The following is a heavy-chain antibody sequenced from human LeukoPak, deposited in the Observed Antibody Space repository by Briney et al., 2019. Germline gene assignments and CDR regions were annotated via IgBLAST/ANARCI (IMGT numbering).Heavy chain of an antibody. CDR2: INPNGGST. Sequence: VASVKVSCKASGYTFPSYFMHWVRQAPGQGLEWMGIINPNGGSTTYAQKFQGRVTMTRDTSTSTVYMELSSLRSDDTAVYYCARTAARRFDYWGEGTLVTVSS. D-gene: IGHD6-6*01. CDR1: GYTFPSYF. J-gene: IGHJ4*02. V-gene: IGHV1-46*01. CDR3: ARTAARRFDY.